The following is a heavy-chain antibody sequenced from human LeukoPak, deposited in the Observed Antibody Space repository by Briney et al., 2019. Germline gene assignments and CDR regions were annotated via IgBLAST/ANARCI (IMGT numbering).Heavy chain of an antibody. D-gene: IGHD6-13*01. CDR1: GGSFSGYY. Sequence: SETLSLTCAVYGGSFSGYYWSWIRQPPGKGLEWIGEINHSGSTNYNPSLKSRVTISVDTSKNQFSLKLSSVTAADTAAYYCARVGRAAGARYNWFDPWGQGTLVTVSS. V-gene: IGHV4-34*01. CDR3: ARVGRAAGARYNWFDP. CDR2: INHSGST. J-gene: IGHJ5*02.